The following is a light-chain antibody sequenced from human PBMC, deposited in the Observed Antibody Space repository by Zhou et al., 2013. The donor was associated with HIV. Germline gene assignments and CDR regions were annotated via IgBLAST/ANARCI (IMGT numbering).Light chain of an antibody. CDR1: ESINMW. J-gene: IGKJ2*01. CDR2: KAS. Sequence: DIQMTQSPSTLSASVGDRVTITCRASESINMWLAWYQQKPGKAPKLLIYKASTLESGVPSRFSGSGSGTEFTLTISSLQRDDFATYYCQQYSRYSYTFGQGTKLDIK. CDR3: QQYSRYSYT. V-gene: IGKV1-5*03.